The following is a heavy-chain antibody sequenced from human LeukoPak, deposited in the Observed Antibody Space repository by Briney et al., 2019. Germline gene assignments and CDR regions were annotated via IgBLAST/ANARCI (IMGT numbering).Heavy chain of an antibody. J-gene: IGHJ4*02. V-gene: IGHV3-21*06. CDR1: GFTFSTYS. CDR3: ARDGSGYSGYEFDY. CDR2: IGSSSSSYI. D-gene: IGHD5-12*01. Sequence: KTGGSLRLSCAASGFTFSTYSMNWVRQAPGKGLEWVSSIGSSSSSYIYYADSVKGRFTISRDNAKNSLYLQMNSLRAEDTAVYYCARDGSGYSGYEFDYWGQGTLVTVSS.